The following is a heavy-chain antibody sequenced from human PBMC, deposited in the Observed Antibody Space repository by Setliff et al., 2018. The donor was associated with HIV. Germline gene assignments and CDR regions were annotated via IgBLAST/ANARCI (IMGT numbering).Heavy chain of an antibody. CDR3: ARQEVARQYFNNGMDV. CDR2: IIVTVDIA. V-gene: IGHV1-69*10. CDR1: GGTFSNSA. Sequence: SVKVSCKASGGTFSNSAINWVRQAPGQGLGWMGGIIVTVDIANYAQKLQGRVTITADKLTNTVYMDLSGLRPDDTAVYYCARQEVARQYFNNGMDVWGQGTTVTVSS. J-gene: IGHJ6*02. D-gene: IGHD5-12*01.